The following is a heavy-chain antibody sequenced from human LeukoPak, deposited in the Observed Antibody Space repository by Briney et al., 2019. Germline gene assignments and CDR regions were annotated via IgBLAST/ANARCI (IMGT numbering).Heavy chain of an antibody. D-gene: IGHD3-10*01. CDR1: GSSISSYY. V-gene: IGHV4-59*08. J-gene: IGHJ4*02. CDR2: IYYSGGT. CDR3: ARGSLWFGSSASYFDY. Sequence: SETLSLTCTVSGSSISSYYWSWIRQPPGKGLEWIGYIYYSGGTNYSPSLKSRVTISVDTSKNQFSLKLTSVTAADTAVYYCARGSLWFGSSASYFDYWGQGILVTVSS.